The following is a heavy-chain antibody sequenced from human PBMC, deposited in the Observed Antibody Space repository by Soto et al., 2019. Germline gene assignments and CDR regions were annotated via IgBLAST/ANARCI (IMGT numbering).Heavy chain of an antibody. V-gene: IGHV3-30*18. CDR3: AKDRGCSSTSCRYNCFDP. Sequence: PGGSLRLSCAASGFTFSNYGMHWVRQAPGKGLEWVAFISFDGNSKYYADSVKGRFTISRDNSKNTLYLQMNSLRAEDTAVYYCAKDRGCSSTSCRYNCFDPWGQGTLVTVSS. D-gene: IGHD2-2*01. CDR2: ISFDGNSK. J-gene: IGHJ5*02. CDR1: GFTFSNYG.